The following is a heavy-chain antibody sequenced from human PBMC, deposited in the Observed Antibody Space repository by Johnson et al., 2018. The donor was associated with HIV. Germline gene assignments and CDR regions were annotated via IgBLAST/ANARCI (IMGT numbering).Heavy chain of an antibody. CDR1: GFTFSSYA. CDR3: ARDNDYGGYSPTDAFDI. CDR2: ISYDGSNK. J-gene: IGHJ3*02. Sequence: QVQLVESGGGVVQPGRSLRLSCAASGFTFSSYAMHWVRQAPGKGLEWVAVISYDGSNKYYADSVKGRFTISRDNSKNTLYLQMNSLRSEDTAVYYCARDNDYGGYSPTDAFDIWGQGTMVTVSS. V-gene: IGHV3-30*04. D-gene: IGHD4-23*01.